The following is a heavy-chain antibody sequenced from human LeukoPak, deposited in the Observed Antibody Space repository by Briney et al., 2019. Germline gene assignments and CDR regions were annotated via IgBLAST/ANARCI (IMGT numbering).Heavy chain of an antibody. CDR2: IRYDGSNK. Sequence: GGSLRLSCAASGFTFNSYGMHWVRQAPGKGLEWVAFIRYDGSNKYYADSVKGRFTISRDNSKNTLYVQMNSLRAEDTAVYYCAKSTLNMLRGVIDYWGQGTLVTVSS. CDR3: AKSTLNMLRGVIDY. J-gene: IGHJ4*02. V-gene: IGHV3-30*02. D-gene: IGHD3-10*01. CDR1: GFTFNSYG.